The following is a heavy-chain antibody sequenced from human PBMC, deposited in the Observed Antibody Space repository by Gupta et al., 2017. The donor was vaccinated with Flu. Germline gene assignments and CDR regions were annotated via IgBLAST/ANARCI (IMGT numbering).Heavy chain of an antibody. CDR1: GGSISSYY. D-gene: IGHD4-17*01. CDR3: ARADYGGNSRDAFDI. Sequence: QVQLQESGPGLVKPSETLSLTCTVSGGSISSYYWSWIRQPPGKGLEWIGYIYYSGSTNYNPSLKSRVTISVDTSKNQFSLKLSSVTAADTAVYYCARADYGGNSRDAFDIWGQGTMVTASS. CDR2: IYYSGST. V-gene: IGHV4-59*01. J-gene: IGHJ3*02.